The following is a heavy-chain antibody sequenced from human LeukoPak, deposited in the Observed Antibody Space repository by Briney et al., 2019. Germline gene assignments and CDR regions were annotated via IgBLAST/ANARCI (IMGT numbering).Heavy chain of an antibody. CDR1: GFTFSSYD. J-gene: IGHJ6*02. Sequence: GGSLRLSCAASGFTFSSYDMHWVRQPTGKGLEWVSGIGTAGDTYYLGSVKGRFTISRDNSKNTLYLQMNSLRAEDTAVYYCAKDTRTRYSSSSIFDYYGMDVWGQGTTVTVSS. CDR2: IGTAGDT. D-gene: IGHD6-13*01. V-gene: IGHV3-13*01. CDR3: AKDTRTRYSSSSIFDYYGMDV.